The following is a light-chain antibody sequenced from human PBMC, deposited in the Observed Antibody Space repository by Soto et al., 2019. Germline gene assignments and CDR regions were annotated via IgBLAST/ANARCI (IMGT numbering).Light chain of an antibody. V-gene: IGKV3-20*01. CDR2: GAS. CDR3: QQCGSSST. CDR1: QTFSNSF. J-gene: IGKJ5*01. Sequence: DIVMTQSPDSLAVSPGERATLSCRASQTFSNSFLSWFQQIPGQAPRLLIYGASMRATGIPDRFSGSGSGTDFTLTISRLEPEDFAVYYCQQCGSSSTFGQGTRLEIK.